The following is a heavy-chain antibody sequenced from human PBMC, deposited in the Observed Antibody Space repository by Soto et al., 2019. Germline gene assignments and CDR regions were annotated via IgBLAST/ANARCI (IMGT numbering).Heavy chain of an antibody. CDR2: INPNSGGT. V-gene: IGHV1-2*02. D-gene: IGHD3-22*01. J-gene: IGHJ4*02. Sequence: ASVNVSCKASGYTFTGYYMHWVRQAPGQGLEWMGWINPNSGGTNYAQKFQGRVTMTRDTSISTAYMELSRLRSDDTAVYYCARVRGYYDSSGPFDYWGQGTLVTVSS. CDR3: ARVRGYYDSSGPFDY. CDR1: GYTFTGYY.